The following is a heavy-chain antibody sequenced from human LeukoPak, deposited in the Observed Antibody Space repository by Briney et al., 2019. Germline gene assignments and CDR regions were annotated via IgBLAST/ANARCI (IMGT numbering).Heavy chain of an antibody. CDR1: GGSISSGGYY. D-gene: IGHD4-17*01. Sequence: SETLSLTCTVSGGSISSGGYYWSWIRQHPGKGLEWIGYIYYRGSTDYNPSLKSRVTFSVDTSKNQFSLKLNSVTAADTAVYYCARGGDYGDLRYFDYWGQGTLVTVSS. J-gene: IGHJ4*02. V-gene: IGHV4-61*08. CDR2: IYYRGST. CDR3: ARGGDYGDLRYFDY.